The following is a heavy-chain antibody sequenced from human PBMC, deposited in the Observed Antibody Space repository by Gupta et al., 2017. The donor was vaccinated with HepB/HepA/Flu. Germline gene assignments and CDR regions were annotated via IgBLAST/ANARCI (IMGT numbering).Heavy chain of an antibody. Sequence: QVQVVVSGGGVVEPGRSLRLSCSVAVLTFVSYSMPRVRQAPGKGLEWVTIISSDGSTKYYADSVKGRFAISRDNSNNTLYLQMDGLRDEDTAVYYCARGLGAGAWSFDFWGQGTLVTVSS. D-gene: IGHD2-21*02. V-gene: IGHV3-30*09. CDR3: ARGLGAGAWSFDF. J-gene: IGHJ4*02. CDR1: VLTFVSYS. CDR2: ISSDGSTK.